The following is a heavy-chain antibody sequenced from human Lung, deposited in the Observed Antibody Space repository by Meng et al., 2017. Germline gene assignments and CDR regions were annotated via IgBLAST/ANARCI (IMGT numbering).Heavy chain of an antibody. CDR3: ARGPTTMAHDFDY. CDR1: GGSFSDYY. V-gene: IGHV4-34*01. Sequence: VQVTVLGEGLLKPSATRVLTCFVSGGSFSDYYWSWIRQPPGKGLEWIGEINHSGSTNYNPSLESRATISVDTSQNNLSLKLSSVTAADSAVYYCARGPTTMAHDFDYWGQGTLVTVSS. CDR2: INHSGST. D-gene: IGHD4-11*01. J-gene: IGHJ4*02.